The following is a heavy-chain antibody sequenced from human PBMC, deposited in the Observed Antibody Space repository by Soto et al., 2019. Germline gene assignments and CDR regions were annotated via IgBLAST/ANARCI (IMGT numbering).Heavy chain of an antibody. CDR3: ARGAVDYYDSSGYWNFDL. V-gene: IGHV3-11*06. D-gene: IGHD3-22*01. Sequence: QVQLVESGGGLAKPGGSLRLSCAASGFTFSDYYMSWIRQAPGKGLEWVSYISSSSSYTNYADSVKGRFTISRDNAKNSLYLQMNSLRAEDTAVYYCARGAVDYYDSSGYWNFDLWGRGTLVTVSS. J-gene: IGHJ2*01. CDR1: GFTFSDYY. CDR2: ISSSSSYT.